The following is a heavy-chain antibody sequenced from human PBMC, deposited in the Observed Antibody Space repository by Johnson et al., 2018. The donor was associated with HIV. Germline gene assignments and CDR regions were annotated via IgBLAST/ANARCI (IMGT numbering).Heavy chain of an antibody. D-gene: IGHD6-19*01. CDR2: IRYDGNSK. V-gene: IGHV3-30*02. CDR1: EFSFSDYY. J-gene: IGHJ3*02. Sequence: QVQLVESGGGVVQPGGSLRLSCAASEFSFSDYYMSWIRQAPGKGLEWVAFIRYDGNSKYYTDSVKGRFTVSRDNSKNTLYLQMNSLRAEDTAVYRCAKGLAGAFDIWGQGTMVTVSS. CDR3: AKGLAGAFDI.